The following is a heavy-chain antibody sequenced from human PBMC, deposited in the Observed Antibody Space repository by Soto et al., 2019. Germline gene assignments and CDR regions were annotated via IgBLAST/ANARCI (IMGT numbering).Heavy chain of an antibody. V-gene: IGHV4-39*01. CDR1: GGSISSSSYY. J-gene: IGHJ6*02. Sequence: SETLSLTCTVSGGSISSSSYYWGWIRQPPGKGLEWIGSIYYSGSTYYNPSLKSRVTISVDTSKNQFSLKLSSVTAADTAVYYCATDYGTESYYYYYYGMDVWRQATTVTVSS. D-gene: IGHD4-17*01. CDR2: IYYSGST. CDR3: ATDYGTESYYYYYYGMDV.